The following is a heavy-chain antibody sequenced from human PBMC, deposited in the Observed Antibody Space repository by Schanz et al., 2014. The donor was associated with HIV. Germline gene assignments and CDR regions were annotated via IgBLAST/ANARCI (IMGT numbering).Heavy chain of an antibody. CDR1: GFTFTDNY. J-gene: IGHJ4*02. Sequence: VQLVESGGGLVKPGGALRLSCAASGFTFTDNYMSWVHQAPGEGKEWLSYISVNGATREYADSVKGRFTISRDNARTSLYLQMNSLRAEDTAVYYCARVFGRTYGLPDYWGQGTLVTVSS. V-gene: IGHV3-11*01. CDR3: ARVFGRTYGLPDY. CDR2: ISVNGATR. D-gene: IGHD3-10*01.